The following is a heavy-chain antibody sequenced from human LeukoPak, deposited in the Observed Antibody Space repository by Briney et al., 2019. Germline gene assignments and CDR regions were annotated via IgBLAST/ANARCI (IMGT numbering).Heavy chain of an antibody. CDR1: GFTFSSYA. V-gene: IGHV3-30*04. J-gene: IGHJ4*02. D-gene: IGHD6-19*01. Sequence: PGGSLRLSCAASGFTFSSYAMHWVRQAPGKGLEWVAVISYDGSNKYYADSVKGRFTISRDNSKNTLYLQMNSLRAEDTAVYYCARDSDSSGWYVGGLDYWGRGTLVTVSS. CDR3: ARDSDSSGWYVGGLDY. CDR2: ISYDGSNK.